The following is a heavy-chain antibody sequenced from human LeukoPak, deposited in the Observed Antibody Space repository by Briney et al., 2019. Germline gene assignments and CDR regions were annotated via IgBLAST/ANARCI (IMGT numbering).Heavy chain of an antibody. Sequence: SETLSLTCTVSGGSISSSSYYWGWIRQPPGKGLEWIGSIYYSGSTYYNPSLKSRVTISVDTSKNQFSLKLSSVTAADTAVYYCARLVVAATPDYWGQGTLVTVSS. CDR1: GGSISSSSYY. CDR2: IYYSGST. D-gene: IGHD2-15*01. CDR3: ARLVVAATPDY. J-gene: IGHJ4*02. V-gene: IGHV4-39*01.